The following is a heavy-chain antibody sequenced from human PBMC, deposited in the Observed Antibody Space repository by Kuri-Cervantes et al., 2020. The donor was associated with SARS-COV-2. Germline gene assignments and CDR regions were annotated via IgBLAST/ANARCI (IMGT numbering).Heavy chain of an antibody. CDR1: GYTFTSYD. Sequence: ASVKVSCKASGYTFTSYDISWVRQATGQGLEWMGWMNPNSGNTGYAQKFQGRVTMTRNTSISTAYMELSSLRSEDTAVYYCARVWGYCSGGSCLLPFDYWGQGTLVTVSS. J-gene: IGHJ4*02. V-gene: IGHV1-8*01. CDR2: MNPNSGNT. D-gene: IGHD2-15*01. CDR3: ARVWGYCSGGSCLLPFDY.